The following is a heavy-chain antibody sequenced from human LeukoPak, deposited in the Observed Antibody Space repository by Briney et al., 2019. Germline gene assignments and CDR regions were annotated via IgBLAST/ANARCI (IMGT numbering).Heavy chain of an antibody. V-gene: IGHV4-59*11. J-gene: IGHJ6*03. CDR2: IYYSGST. CDR3: ARVRTHGRDFWSGYYAIYYHYYMDV. CDR1: GGSISSHY. D-gene: IGHD3-3*01. Sequence: PSETLSLTCTVSGGSISSHYWSWIRQPPGKGLEWIGYIYYSGSTNYNPSLKSRVTISVDTSKNQFSLKLSSVTAADTAVYYCARVRTHGRDFWSGYYAIYYHYYMDVWGKGTTVTVSS.